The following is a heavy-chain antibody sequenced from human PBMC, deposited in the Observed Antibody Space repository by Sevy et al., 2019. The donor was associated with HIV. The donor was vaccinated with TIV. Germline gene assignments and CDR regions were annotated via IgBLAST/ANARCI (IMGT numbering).Heavy chain of an antibody. CDR1: GFTFSSYG. D-gene: IGHD1-26*01. CDR3: ARAAGATTTAVHYYYYGMDV. V-gene: IGHV3-33*01. J-gene: IGHJ6*02. CDR2: IWYDGSNK. Sequence: GGCLRLSCAASGFTFSSYGMHWVRQAPGKGLEWVAVIWYDGSNKYYADSVKGRFTISRDNSKNTLYLQMNSLRAEDTAVYYCARAAGATTTAVHYYYYGMDVWGQGTTVTVSS.